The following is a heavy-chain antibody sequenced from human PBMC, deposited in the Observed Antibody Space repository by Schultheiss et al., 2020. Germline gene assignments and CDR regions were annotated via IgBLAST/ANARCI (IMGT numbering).Heavy chain of an antibody. CDR2: ISAYNGNT. D-gene: IGHD3-9*01. CDR1: GYTFTSYG. J-gene: IGHJ6*02. CDR3: ARSGYDILTSRGGMDV. V-gene: IGHV1-18*01. Sequence: ASVKVSCKASGYTFTSYGISWVRQAPGQGLEWMGWISAYNGNTNYAQKLQGRVTMTTDTSTNTAYMELRSLRSDDTAVYYCARSGYDILTSRGGMDVWGQGTTVTVSS.